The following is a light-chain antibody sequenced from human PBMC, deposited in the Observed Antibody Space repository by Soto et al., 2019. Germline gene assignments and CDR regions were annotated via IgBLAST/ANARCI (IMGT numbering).Light chain of an antibody. V-gene: IGKV1-39*01. CDR3: QQSYSTPWT. Sequence: DIQMTQSPSSLSTSVGDRVTITCRASQSINNYLNWYQQKPGKAPKLLIYAAYSLQSGVPSRFSSIGSGTDFTLTISRLQPEDFATYSCQQSYSTPWTFGQGTKVEIK. CDR1: QSINNY. CDR2: AAY. J-gene: IGKJ1*01.